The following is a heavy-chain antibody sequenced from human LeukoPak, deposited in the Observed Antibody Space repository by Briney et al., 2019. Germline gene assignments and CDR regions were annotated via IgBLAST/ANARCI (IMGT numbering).Heavy chain of an antibody. D-gene: IGHD2-15*01. CDR1: GFPLSSHA. CDR2: ISNGKT. CDR3: VREAGYCASVCLKSNWFDP. Sequence: GGSLRLSCAASGFPLSSHAMSWVRQPPGKGLEGVAAISNGKTYYADSVRGRFTISRDDSKNTVYLQMNSLRDEDTALYYCVREAGYCASVCLKSNWFDPWGQGTLVTVSS. J-gene: IGHJ5*02. V-gene: IGHV3-23*01.